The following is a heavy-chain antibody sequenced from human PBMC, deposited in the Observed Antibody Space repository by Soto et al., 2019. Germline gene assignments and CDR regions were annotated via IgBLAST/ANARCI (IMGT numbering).Heavy chain of an antibody. J-gene: IGHJ4*02. Sequence: GGSLRLSCAASGFTFDDYAMHWVRQAPGKGLEWVSGISWNSGSIGYADSVKDRFTISRDNAKNSLYLQMNSLRAEDTAVYYCAKDTGRGYSYCSPFDYWGQGTLVTVSS. D-gene: IGHD5-18*01. V-gene: IGHV3-9*01. CDR1: GFTFDDYA. CDR2: ISWNSGSI. CDR3: AKDTGRGYSYCSPFDY.